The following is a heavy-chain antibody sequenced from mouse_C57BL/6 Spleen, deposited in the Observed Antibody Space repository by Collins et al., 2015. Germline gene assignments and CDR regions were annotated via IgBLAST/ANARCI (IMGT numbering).Heavy chain of an antibody. CDR2: VYPGDGDT. Sequence: QVQLQQSGAELVKPGASVKISCKASGYAFSSYWMNWVKQRPGKGLEWIGXRVYPGDGDTNYNGKFKGKATLTADKSSSTAYMQLSSLTSEDSAVYFCARSIIKMGYFDYWGQGTTLTVSS. CDR3: ARSIIKMGYFDY. CDR1: GYAFSSYW. D-gene: IGHD1-1*01. V-gene: IGHV1-80*01. J-gene: IGHJ2*01.